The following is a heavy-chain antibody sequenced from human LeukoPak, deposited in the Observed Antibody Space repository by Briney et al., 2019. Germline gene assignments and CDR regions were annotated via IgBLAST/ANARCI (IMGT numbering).Heavy chain of an antibody. D-gene: IGHD3-22*01. V-gene: IGHV1-69*04. CDR2: IIPILGIA. CDR1: GYTFTGYY. J-gene: IGHJ4*02. Sequence: SVKVSCKASGYTFTGYYMHWVRQAPGQGLEWMGRIIPILGIANYAQKFQGRVTITADKSTSTAYMELSSLRSEDTAVYYCARVVDDSRSDYFDYWGQGTLVTVSS. CDR3: ARVVDDSRSDYFDY.